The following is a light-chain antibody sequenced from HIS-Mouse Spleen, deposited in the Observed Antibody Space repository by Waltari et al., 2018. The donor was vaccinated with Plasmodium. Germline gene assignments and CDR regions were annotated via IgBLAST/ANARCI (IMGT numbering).Light chain of an antibody. J-gene: IGLJ3*02. V-gene: IGLV3-10*01. CDR3: YSTDSSGNHRV. CDR1: ALPKKY. Sequence: SYELTQPPSVSVSPGQTARITCSGDALPKKYAYWYQQKSGQAPVLVIYEDSKRPPGRPERVSGSSSGTMATVTISGAQVEDEADYYCYSTDSSGNHRVFGGGTKLTVL. CDR2: EDS.